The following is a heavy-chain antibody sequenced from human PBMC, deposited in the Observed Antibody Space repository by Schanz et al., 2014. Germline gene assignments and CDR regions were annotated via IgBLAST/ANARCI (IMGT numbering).Heavy chain of an antibody. CDR1: GFTFSAYW. CDR2: INQAASVQ. Sequence: EVQLVEYGGGLVQPGESLRLSCAASGFTFSAYWMAWVRQAPGKGLEWVAAINQAASVQYYVDSVKGRFTISRDDAKISHYLQMNSLRVEDTAVFYCVKIGYTHWSLDDWGQGILVTVSS. J-gene: IGHJ4*02. CDR3: VKIGYTHWSLDD. D-gene: IGHD6-13*01. V-gene: IGHV3-7*01.